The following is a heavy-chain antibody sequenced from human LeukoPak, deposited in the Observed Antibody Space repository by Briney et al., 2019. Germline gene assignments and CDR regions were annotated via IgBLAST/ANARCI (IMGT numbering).Heavy chain of an antibody. CDR2: ISSSSSYI. J-gene: IGHJ4*02. Sequence: PGGSLRLPCAASGFTFSSYSMNWVRQAPGKGLEWVSSISSSSSYIYYADSVKGRFTISRDNAKNSLYLQMNSLRAEDTAVYYCARGLYSSSWSQADYWGQGTLVTVSS. V-gene: IGHV3-21*01. CDR1: GFTFSSYS. D-gene: IGHD6-13*01. CDR3: ARGLYSSSWSQADY.